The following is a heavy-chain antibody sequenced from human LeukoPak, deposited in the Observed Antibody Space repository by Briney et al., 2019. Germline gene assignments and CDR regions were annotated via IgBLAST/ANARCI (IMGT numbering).Heavy chain of an antibody. J-gene: IGHJ4*02. Sequence: PGGSLRLSCAASGFTFSSNGMSWVRQAPGKGLEWVSSIGVSGGSTYYADSVEGRFTISKDTSKSTLHLQMNSLIAEDTAVYYCAKPKGYCSGGNCYWYFDYWGQGTLVTVSS. V-gene: IGHV3-23*01. CDR3: AKPKGYCSGGNCYWYFDY. CDR1: GFTFSSNG. CDR2: IGVSGGST. D-gene: IGHD2-15*01.